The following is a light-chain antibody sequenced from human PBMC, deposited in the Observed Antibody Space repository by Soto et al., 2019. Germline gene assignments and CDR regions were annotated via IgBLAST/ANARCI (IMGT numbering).Light chain of an antibody. CDR2: DAS. CDR1: QSVRTS. CDR3: QQRSDWPVT. J-gene: IGKJ3*01. Sequence: EIVLPQSPATLSLSPGERATLSCRASQSVRTSLAWYQQKPDQAPRLLIYDASNRATGIPARFSGSGSGTDFTLTISRLEPEDFAVYYCQQRSDWPVTFGPGTKVDNK. V-gene: IGKV3-11*01.